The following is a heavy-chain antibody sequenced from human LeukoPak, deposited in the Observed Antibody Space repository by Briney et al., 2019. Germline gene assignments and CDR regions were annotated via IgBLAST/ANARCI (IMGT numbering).Heavy chain of an antibody. V-gene: IGHV4-38-2*02. D-gene: IGHD6-19*01. CDR3: ARRIAVAASTWFDS. Sequence: SETLSLTCTVSGYSISSGYYWGWIRQPPGKGLEWIGSIYHSGSTYYNPSLKSRVTISVDTSKNQFSLKLSSVTAADTAVYYCARRIAVAASTWFDSWGQGALVTVSS. CDR1: GYSISSGYY. CDR2: IYHSGST. J-gene: IGHJ5*01.